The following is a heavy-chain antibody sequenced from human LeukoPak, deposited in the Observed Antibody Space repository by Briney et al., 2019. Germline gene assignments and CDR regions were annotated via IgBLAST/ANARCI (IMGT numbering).Heavy chain of an antibody. CDR2: IDSNGGGA. D-gene: IGHD3-22*01. V-gene: IGHV3-74*03. CDR1: GFTFNIYW. Sequence: PGGSLRLSCATSGFTFNIYWMQWVRQVPGKGLVWVSRIDSNGGGATYADSVKGRFTTSRDNGNNTMYLQMNSLRAEDTAIYYCAKDFYYDSSGYRKQYFQHWGQGTLVTVSS. CDR3: AKDFYYDSSGYRKQYFQH. J-gene: IGHJ1*01.